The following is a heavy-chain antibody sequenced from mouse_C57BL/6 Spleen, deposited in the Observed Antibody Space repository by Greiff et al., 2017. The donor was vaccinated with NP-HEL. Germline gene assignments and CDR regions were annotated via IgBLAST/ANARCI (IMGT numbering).Heavy chain of an antibody. V-gene: IGHV5-17*01. D-gene: IGHD1-1*01. Sequence: EVKLMESGGGLVKPGGSLKLSCAASGFTFSDYGMHWVRQAPEKGLEWVAYISSGSSTIYYADTVKGRFTISRDNAKNTLFLQMTSLRSEDTAMYYCAREEGYYYGMDYWGQGTTLTDSS. J-gene: IGHJ2*01. CDR2: ISSGSSTI. CDR3: AREEGYYYGMDY. CDR1: GFTFSDYG.